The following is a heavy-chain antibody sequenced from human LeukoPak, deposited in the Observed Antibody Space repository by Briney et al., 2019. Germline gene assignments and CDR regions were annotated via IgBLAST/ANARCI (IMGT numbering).Heavy chain of an antibody. CDR1: GFTFSGYG. J-gene: IGHJ4*02. CDR3: ARAPRELFDY. D-gene: IGHD3-10*01. Sequence: GGSLRLSCAASGFTFSGYGMHWVRQAPGKGLEWVAFIRYDGSNKYYADSVKGRFIISRDNSKNSLYLQMNSLRAEDTAVYYCARAPRELFDYWGQGTLVTVSS. CDR2: IRYDGSNK. V-gene: IGHV3-30*02.